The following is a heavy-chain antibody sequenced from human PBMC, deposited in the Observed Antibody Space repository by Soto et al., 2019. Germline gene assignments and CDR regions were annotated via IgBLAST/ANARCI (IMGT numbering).Heavy chain of an antibody. Sequence: ASVKVSCKASGYTFTGYYMHWVRQAPGQGLEWMGWINPNSGGTNYAKKFQGRVTMTRDTSISTAYMELGRLRSDDTAVYYCAREGWYDAFDIWGQGKMVTVSS. CDR1: GYTFTGYY. CDR3: AREGWYDAFDI. J-gene: IGHJ3*02. V-gene: IGHV1-2*02. CDR2: INPNSGGT. D-gene: IGHD6-19*01.